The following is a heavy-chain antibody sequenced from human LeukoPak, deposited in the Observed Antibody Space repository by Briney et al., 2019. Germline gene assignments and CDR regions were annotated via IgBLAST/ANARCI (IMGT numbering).Heavy chain of an antibody. V-gene: IGHV4-39*01. Sequence: KSSETLSLTCTVSGGSISSYYWSWIRQPPGKGLEWIGSIYYSGSTYYYPSLKSRVTISVDTSKNQFSLKLSSVTAADTAVYYCATYLKQGAFDIWGQGTMVTVSS. CDR1: GGSISSYY. CDR3: ATYLKQGAFDI. J-gene: IGHJ3*02. CDR2: IYYSGST.